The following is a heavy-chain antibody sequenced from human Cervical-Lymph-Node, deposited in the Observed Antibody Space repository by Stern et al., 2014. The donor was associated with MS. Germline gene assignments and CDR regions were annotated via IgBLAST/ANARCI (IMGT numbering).Heavy chain of an antibody. V-gene: IGHV4-34*01. CDR3: ARWSTGIREGFDY. CDR1: GGSFSGYY. CDR2: INHSGST. Sequence: QVQLQQWGAGLLKPSETLSLTCAVYGGSFSGYYWSWIRQPPGKGLEWIGEINHSGSTNYNPSLKSRVTISVDTSKNQFSLKLSSVTAADTAVYYCARWSTGIREGFDYWGQGTLVTVSS. J-gene: IGHJ4*02. D-gene: IGHD1-1*01.